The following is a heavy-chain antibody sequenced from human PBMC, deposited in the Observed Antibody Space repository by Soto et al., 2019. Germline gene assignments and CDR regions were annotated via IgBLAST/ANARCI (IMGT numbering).Heavy chain of an antibody. V-gene: IGHV3-66*04. D-gene: IGHD5-18*01. CDR3: ARHGYNYGGGYFDY. CDR1: GVTVSSNY. CDR2: IYSGGST. J-gene: IGHJ4*02. Sequence: EVQLVESGGGLVQPGGSLRLSCAASGVTVSSNYMSWVRQAPGKGLEWVSVIYSGGSTYYADSVKGRFTISRDNSKNTRYIKMNSLRAEDTAVYYCARHGYNYGGGYFDYWGQGTLVTVSS.